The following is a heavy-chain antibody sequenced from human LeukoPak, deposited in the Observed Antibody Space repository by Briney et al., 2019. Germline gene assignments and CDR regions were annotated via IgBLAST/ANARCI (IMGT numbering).Heavy chain of an antibody. Sequence: GGSLRLSCVASGFTFSSYWMHWVRQAPGKGLVWVSRINSDGSTTAYADSVKGRFTISRDNAKNTLYLQMESLRAEDTAVYYCVRGVITYEFWGQGTLVTVSS. CDR2: INSDGSTT. D-gene: IGHD3-22*01. CDR3: VRGVITYEF. V-gene: IGHV3-74*01. CDR1: GFTFSSYW. J-gene: IGHJ4*02.